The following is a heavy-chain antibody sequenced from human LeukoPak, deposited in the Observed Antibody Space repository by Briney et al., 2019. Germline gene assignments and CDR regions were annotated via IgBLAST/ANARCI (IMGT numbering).Heavy chain of an antibody. Sequence: SETLSLTCTVSGGSISSYYWSWIRQPPGKGLEWIGYIYYSGSTNYNPSLKSRVTVSVDTSKNQFSLKLSSVTAADTAVYYCARGGPGYDSEHNRYYFDYWGQGTLVTVSS. CDR2: IYYSGST. D-gene: IGHD5-12*01. V-gene: IGHV4-59*01. CDR3: ARGGPGYDSEHNRYYFDY. J-gene: IGHJ4*02. CDR1: GGSISSYY.